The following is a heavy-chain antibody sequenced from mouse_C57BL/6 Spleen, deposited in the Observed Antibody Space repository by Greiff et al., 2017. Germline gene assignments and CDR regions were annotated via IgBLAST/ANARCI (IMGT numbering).Heavy chain of an antibody. CDR2: ISSGGSYT. V-gene: IGHV5-6*01. CDR1: GFTFSSYG. Sequence: EVQGVESGGDLVKPGGSLKLSCAASGFTFSSYGMSWVRQTPDKRLEWVATISSGGSYTYYPDSVKGRFTISRDNAKNTLYLQMSSLKSEDTAMYYCARLTIVTPVPYWGQGTLVTVSA. D-gene: IGHD2-5*01. J-gene: IGHJ3*01. CDR3: ARLTIVTPVPY.